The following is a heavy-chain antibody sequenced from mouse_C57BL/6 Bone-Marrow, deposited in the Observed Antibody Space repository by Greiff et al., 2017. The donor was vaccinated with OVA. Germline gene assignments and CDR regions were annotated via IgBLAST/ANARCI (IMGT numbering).Heavy chain of an antibody. D-gene: IGHD2-5*01. CDR3: ARDSHYVGFAY. CDR2: IDPENGDT. V-gene: IGHV14-4*01. CDR1: GFNIKDDY. J-gene: IGHJ3*01. Sequence: VQLQQSGAELVRPGASVKLSCTASGFNIKDDYLPWVKQRPEQGLEWIGWIDPENGDTEFASKFQGKATITADTSSITAYLQLSSLTSEDTAVYYCARDSHYVGFAYWGQGTLVTVSA.